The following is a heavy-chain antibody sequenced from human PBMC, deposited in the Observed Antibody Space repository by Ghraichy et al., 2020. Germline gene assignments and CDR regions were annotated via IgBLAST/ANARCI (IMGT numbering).Heavy chain of an antibody. CDR1: GFSFSSYG. CDR2: IWFDGSSA. Sequence: GGSLRLSCAASGFSFSSYGMHWVRQAPGKGLELVAFIWFDGSSAKYVDSLKGRFTISRDNSKNTVYLQMNSLRDEDTAVYYCARDSRGSYHFDYWGQGTLVTVSS. CDR3: ARDSRGSYHFDY. V-gene: IGHV3-33*01. J-gene: IGHJ4*02. D-gene: IGHD3-16*01.